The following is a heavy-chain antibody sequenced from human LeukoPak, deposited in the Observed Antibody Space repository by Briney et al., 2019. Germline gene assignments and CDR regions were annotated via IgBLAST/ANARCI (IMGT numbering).Heavy chain of an antibody. CDR3: AKPSWVYYFDY. J-gene: IGHJ4*02. D-gene: IGHD6-13*01. CDR2: ISGDGGST. V-gene: IGHV3-43*02. Sequence: GGSLRLSCAASGFTFDDYAMHWVRQAPGKGLEWVSLISGDGGSTYYADSVKGRFTISRDNSKNSLYLQMNSLRTEDTVLYYCAKPSWVYYFDYWGQGTLVTVSS. CDR1: GFTFDDYA.